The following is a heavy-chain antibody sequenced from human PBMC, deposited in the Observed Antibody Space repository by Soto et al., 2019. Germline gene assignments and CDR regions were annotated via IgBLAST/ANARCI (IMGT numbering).Heavy chain of an antibody. J-gene: IGHJ5*02. D-gene: IGHD6-13*01. Sequence: PSETLSLTCTVSGGSISSYDWIWILQPPGKGLEWIGYIYYSGSTNYNPSLKSRVTISVDTSKNQFSLKLSSVTAADTAVYYCARVILAAAGPINWFDPWGQGTLVTVSS. CDR3: ARVILAAAGPINWFDP. CDR2: IYYSGST. CDR1: GGSISSYD. V-gene: IGHV4-59*01.